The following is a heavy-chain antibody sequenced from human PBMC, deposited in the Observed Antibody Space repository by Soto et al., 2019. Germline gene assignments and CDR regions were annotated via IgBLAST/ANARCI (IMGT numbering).Heavy chain of an antibody. D-gene: IGHD3-22*01. CDR1: GFTFTRYG. J-gene: IGHJ4*02. V-gene: IGHV3-33*01. Sequence: GGSLRLSCAASGFTFTRYGMHGVRQAPGQGLEWVAVIWYHGRNEYYADSVKGRFTISRDNSKNTVYLQMNSLRAEDTAVYYCASDDDTSGHCYKFHYWGQGSQVTVSS. CDR2: IWYHGRNE. CDR3: ASDDDTSGHCYKFHY.